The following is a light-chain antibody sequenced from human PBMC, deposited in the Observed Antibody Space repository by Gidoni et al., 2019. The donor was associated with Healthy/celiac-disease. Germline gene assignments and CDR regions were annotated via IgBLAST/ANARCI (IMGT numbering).Light chain of an antibody. CDR3: QSYDSSLSGWV. J-gene: IGLJ3*02. V-gene: IGLV1-40*01. CDR1: SSNIGAGYD. CDR2: VNS. Sequence: QSVLTQPPSVSAAPGQLVPIYCTGRSSNIGAGYDVHWYPQLPGTAPKLLIYVNSNRPSGVPDRFSGSKSGTSASLAITGLQAEDEADYYCQSYDSSLSGWVFGGGTKLTVL.